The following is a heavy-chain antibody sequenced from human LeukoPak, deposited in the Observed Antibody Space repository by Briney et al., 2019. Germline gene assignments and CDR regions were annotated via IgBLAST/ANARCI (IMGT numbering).Heavy chain of an antibody. CDR3: ARFSGGYSYSDFSLDAFDI. J-gene: IGHJ3*02. D-gene: IGHD5-18*01. CDR1: GGSLSNYY. V-gene: IGHV4-59*08. Sequence: SETLSLTCSVSGGSLSNYYWSWFRQPPGKGLEWIGYIYYSGSTNYNPSLKSRVTISVDTSKNQFSLKLSSVTAADTAVYYCARFSGGYSYSDFSLDAFDIWGQGTMVTVSS. CDR2: IYYSGST.